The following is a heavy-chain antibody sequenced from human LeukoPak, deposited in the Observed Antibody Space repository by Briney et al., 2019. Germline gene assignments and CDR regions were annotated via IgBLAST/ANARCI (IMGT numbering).Heavy chain of an antibody. V-gene: IGHV3-30-3*01. CDR2: TSYDGSNK. CDR3: ARDHSLEYGNWFDP. J-gene: IGHJ5*02. CDR1: VFTFSSYA. Sequence: GGSLRLSCAPSVFTFSSYAMHWVRQPPGKGLEWVAVTSYDGSNKYYADSVKGRFTISRDNSRNTLYLQMNSLRAEDTAVYYCARDHSLEYGNWFDPWGQGILVTVSS. D-gene: IGHD3-3*01.